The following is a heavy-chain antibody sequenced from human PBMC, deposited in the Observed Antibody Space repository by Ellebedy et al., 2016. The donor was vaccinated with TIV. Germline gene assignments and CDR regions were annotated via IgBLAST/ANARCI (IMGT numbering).Heavy chain of an antibody. J-gene: IGHJ5*02. CDR1: GFTFNSYW. D-gene: IGHD4-23*01. V-gene: IGHV3-7*01. CDR3: ARDLNGGNSRWFNP. CDR2: IKQDGSEK. Sequence: GGSLRLSXAASGFTFNSYWMSWVRQAPGKGLEWVANIKQDGSEKYYVDSVKGRFTISRDNAKNSLYLQMNSLRAEDTAVYYCARDLNGGNSRWFNPWGQGTLVTVSS.